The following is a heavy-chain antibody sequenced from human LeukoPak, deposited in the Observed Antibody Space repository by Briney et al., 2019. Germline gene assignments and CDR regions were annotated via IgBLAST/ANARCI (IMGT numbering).Heavy chain of an antibody. Sequence: GASVKVSCKASGGTFSRYAISWVRQAPGQGLEWMGGIIPIFGTANYAQKFQGRVTITADESTSTAYMELSSLRSEDTAVYYCASRVEMATTGPDFDYWGQGTLVTVSS. V-gene: IGHV1-69*13. CDR3: ASRVEMATTGPDFDY. CDR2: IIPIFGTA. J-gene: IGHJ4*02. D-gene: IGHD5-24*01. CDR1: GGTFSRYA.